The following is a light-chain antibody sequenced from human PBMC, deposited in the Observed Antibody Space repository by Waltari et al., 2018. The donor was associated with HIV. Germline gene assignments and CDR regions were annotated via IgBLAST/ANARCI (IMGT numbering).Light chain of an antibody. J-gene: IGLJ3*02. Sequence: QSVLTPPPSASGTPGHRVTISPSGSSSNIGCNPDKRYQHLPGPAPKVLIYSNNQRPSRVPNRYSGSNSGTSASLAIAGLQSEDEADYYCAAWDDSLNGWVFGGGTKLTGL. CDR1: SSNIGCNP. V-gene: IGLV1-44*01. CDR2: SNN. CDR3: AAWDDSLNGWV.